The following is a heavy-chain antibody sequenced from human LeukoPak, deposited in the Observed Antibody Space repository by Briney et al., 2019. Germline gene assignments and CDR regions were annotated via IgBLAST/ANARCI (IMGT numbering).Heavy chain of an antibody. V-gene: IGHV3-9*01. Sequence: GRSLRLSCTASGFTFDDYAMHRVRQAPWKSLEWVSSISWNGGSIGYADSVKGRFTISRDDAKNSLYLQMTSLRPEATALYYCAKDIAPPSSGTFHSWGHGTLVTVSS. CDR2: ISWNGGSI. J-gene: IGHJ5*01. D-gene: IGHD6-19*01. CDR3: AKDIAPPSSGTFHS. CDR1: GFTFDDYA.